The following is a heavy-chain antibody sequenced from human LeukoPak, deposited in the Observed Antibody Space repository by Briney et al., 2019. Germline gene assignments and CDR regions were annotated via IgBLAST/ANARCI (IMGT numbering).Heavy chain of an antibody. CDR1: GYSFTNSW. Sequence: GESLKISCKDSGYSFTNSWISWVRQMPGKGLEWMGRIDPSDSYTNYSPSFQGHVTISADKSISTAYLQWSSLKASDTAMYYCARHGGGSGSYYDLWGRGTLVTVSS. D-gene: IGHD1-26*01. V-gene: IGHV5-10-1*01. J-gene: IGHJ2*01. CDR2: IDPSDSYT. CDR3: ARHGGGSGSYYDL.